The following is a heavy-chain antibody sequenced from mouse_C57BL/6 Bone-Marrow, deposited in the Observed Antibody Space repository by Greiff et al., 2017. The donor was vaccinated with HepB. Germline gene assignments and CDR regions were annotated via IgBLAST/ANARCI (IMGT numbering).Heavy chain of an antibody. J-gene: IGHJ4*01. CDR1: GFSFNTYA. D-gene: IGHD1-1*01. V-gene: IGHV10-1*01. CDR2: IRSKSNNYAT. Sequence: DVMLVVSGGGLVQPKGSLKLSCAASGFSFNTYAMNWVRQAPGKGLGWVGRIRSKSNNYATLYADSVKDRFTISRDDSESMLYLQMNNLKTEDTGMYYCVRRNGSSSWYAMDYWGQGTSVTVSS. CDR3: VRRNGSSSWYAMDY.